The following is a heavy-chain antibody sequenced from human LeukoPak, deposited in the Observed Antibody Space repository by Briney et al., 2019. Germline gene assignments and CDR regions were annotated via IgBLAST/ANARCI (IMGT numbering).Heavy chain of an antibody. J-gene: IGHJ3*02. Sequence: PGGSLRLSCAASGFTFSSYGTHWVRQAPGKGLEWVAFIRYDGSNKYYADSVKGRFTISRDNSKNTLYLQMNSLRAEDTAVYYCAKDRVTFGGVPDAFDIWGQGTMVTVSS. CDR2: IRYDGSNK. CDR1: GFTFSSYG. CDR3: AKDRVTFGGVPDAFDI. D-gene: IGHD3-16*01. V-gene: IGHV3-30*02.